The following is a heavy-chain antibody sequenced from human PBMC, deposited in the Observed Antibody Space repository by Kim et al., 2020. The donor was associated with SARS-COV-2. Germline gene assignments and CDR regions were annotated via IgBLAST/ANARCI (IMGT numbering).Heavy chain of an antibody. CDR1: GFTFSNYA. Sequence: GGSLRLSCAASGFTFSNYAMNWVRQAPGKGLEWVSGIYCGGSSKSYADSVKGRFTISRDNSKNTLYLQMNSLRAEDTAVYYCAKVLWAFDYWGQGTLVTVSS. CDR3: AKVLWAFDY. CDR2: IYCGGSSK. V-gene: IGHV3-23*03. J-gene: IGHJ4*02. D-gene: IGHD1-26*01.